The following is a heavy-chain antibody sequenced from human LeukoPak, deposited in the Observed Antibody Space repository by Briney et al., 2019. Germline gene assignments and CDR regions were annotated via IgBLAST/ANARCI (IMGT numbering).Heavy chain of an antibody. CDR3: AKSTLPYTVTTEFDY. Sequence: GGSLRLSCAASGFTFSSYDMHWVRQATGKGLEWVSAIGTAGDTYYPGSVKGRFTISRENAKNSLYLQMNSLRAGDTAVYYCAKSTLPYTVTTEFDYWGQGTLVTVSS. CDR2: IGTAGDT. D-gene: IGHD4-17*01. V-gene: IGHV3-13*01. CDR1: GFTFSSYD. J-gene: IGHJ4*02.